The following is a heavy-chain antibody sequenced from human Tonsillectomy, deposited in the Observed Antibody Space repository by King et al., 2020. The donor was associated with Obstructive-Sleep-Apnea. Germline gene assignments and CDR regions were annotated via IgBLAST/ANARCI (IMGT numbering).Heavy chain of an antibody. D-gene: IGHD2-2*01. Sequence: QLVQSGAEVKKPGASVKVSCTASGYTFASYYLHWVRQAPGQGLEWMGIINPSGGGTNYAQTFQGSVTMTRDTSTSTVYMELSSLRSEDTAMYYCARGPWEYQLLPFDDWGQGTLVTVSS. CDR1: GYTFASYY. J-gene: IGHJ4*02. V-gene: IGHV1-46*01. CDR2: INPSGGGT. CDR3: ARGPWEYQLLPFDD.